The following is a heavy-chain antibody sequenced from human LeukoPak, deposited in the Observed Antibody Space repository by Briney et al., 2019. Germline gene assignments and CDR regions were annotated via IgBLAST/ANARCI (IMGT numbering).Heavy chain of an antibody. CDR2: INHSGST. D-gene: IGHD5-24*01. CDR1: GGSFSGYY. V-gene: IGHV4-34*01. CDR3: ARGERDGYNC. Sequence: SETLSLTCAVYGGSFSGYYWSWIRQPPGKGLEWIGEINHSGSTNYNPSLKSRATISVDTSKNQFSLKLSSVTAADTAVYYCARGERDGYNCWGQGTLVTVSS. J-gene: IGHJ4*02.